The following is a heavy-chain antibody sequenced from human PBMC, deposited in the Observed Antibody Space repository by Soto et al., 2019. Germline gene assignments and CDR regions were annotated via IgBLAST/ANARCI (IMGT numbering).Heavy chain of an antibody. CDR3: ARDRESFLECLPPNYFDY. D-gene: IGHD3-3*01. V-gene: IGHV1-46*03. CDR1: GYTFTSYY. CDR2: INPSGGST. Sequence: QVQLVQSGAEVKKPGASVKVSCKASGYTFTSYYMHWVRQAPGQGLEWMGIINPSGGSTSYAQKFQGRVTMTRDTSTSTVYMELSSLRSEDTAVYYCARDRESFLECLPPNYFDYWGQGTLVTVSS. J-gene: IGHJ4*02.